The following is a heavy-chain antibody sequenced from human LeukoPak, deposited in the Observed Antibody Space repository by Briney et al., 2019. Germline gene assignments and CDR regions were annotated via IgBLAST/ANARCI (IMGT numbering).Heavy chain of an antibody. CDR3: ARHSSIRSPFVY. D-gene: IGHD6-19*01. Sequence: SQTLSLTCTVFGGSISSGSYYWSWIRQPAGKGLEWIGRIYTSGSTNYNPSLKSRVTISVDTSKNQFSLKLSSVTAADTAVYYCARHSSIRSPFVYWDQGTRVTVSS. CDR2: IYTSGST. J-gene: IGHJ4*02. V-gene: IGHV4-61*02. CDR1: GGSISSGSYY.